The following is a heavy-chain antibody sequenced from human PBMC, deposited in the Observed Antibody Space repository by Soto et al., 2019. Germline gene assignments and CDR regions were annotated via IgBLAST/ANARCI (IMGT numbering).Heavy chain of an antibody. D-gene: IGHD3-3*01. V-gene: IGHV1-2*04. Sequence: QVQLVQSGAEVKKPGASVKVSCKASGYTFTGYYIHWVRQAPGQGLEWMGWINPNSGGTNYAQKFQGWVTMTRDTPIRTAYMDLIRLPSYHTAGYFCATEGRGDFCRYCHLDLRGPGTLVPLS. CDR2: INPNSGGT. CDR1: GYTFTGYY. CDR3: ATEGRGDFCRYCHLDL. J-gene: IGHJ4*01.